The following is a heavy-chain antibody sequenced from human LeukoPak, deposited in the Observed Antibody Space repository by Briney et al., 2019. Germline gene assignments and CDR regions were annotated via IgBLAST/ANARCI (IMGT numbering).Heavy chain of an antibody. CDR2: MNPNSGNT. CDR3: ARSYSSSLTPSTFDP. J-gene: IGHJ5*02. D-gene: IGHD6-13*01. V-gene: IGHV1-8*01. Sequence: RASVKVSCKASGYTFTSYDINWVRQAPGQGLEWMGWMNPNSGNTGYAQKFQGRVTMTRNTSISTAYMELSSLRSEHTAVYYCARSYSSSLTPSTFDPWGQPTLPTVPS. CDR1: GYTFTSYD.